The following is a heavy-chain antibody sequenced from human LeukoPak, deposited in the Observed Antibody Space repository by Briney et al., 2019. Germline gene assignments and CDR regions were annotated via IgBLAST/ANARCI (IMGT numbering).Heavy chain of an antibody. CDR1: GGTLSSYA. V-gene: IGHV1-69*06. CDR3: AIHSYGDTPVY. J-gene: IGHJ4*02. Sequence: GASVKVSCKASGGTLSSYAIGWVRQAPGQGLEWMGGIIPIFGTANYAQKFQGRVTITADKSTSTAYMELSSLRSEDTAVYYCAIHSYGDTPVYWGQGTLVTVSS. CDR2: IIPIFGTA. D-gene: IGHD4-17*01.